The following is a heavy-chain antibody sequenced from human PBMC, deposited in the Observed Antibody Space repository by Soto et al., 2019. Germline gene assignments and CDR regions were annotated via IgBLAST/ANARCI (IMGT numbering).Heavy chain of an antibody. CDR2: ISGSSATT. J-gene: IGHJ4*02. D-gene: IGHD3-22*01. CDR3: ARDRSYYDSSGSYSPPY. Sequence: PGGSLRLSCAASGFTFSSYAMNWVRQAPGKGLEWVSAISGSSATTHFADSVKGRFTISRDNSKNTLYLQMNSLRAEDTAVYYCARDRSYYDSSGSYSPPYWGQAILVTLFS. V-gene: IGHV3-23*01. CDR1: GFTFSSYA.